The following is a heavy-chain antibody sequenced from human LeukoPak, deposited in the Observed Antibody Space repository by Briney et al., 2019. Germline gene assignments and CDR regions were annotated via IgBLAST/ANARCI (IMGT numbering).Heavy chain of an antibody. CDR3: ARSGDYYDSSGYSRDAFDI. CDR2: IYYSGST. CDR1: DASISGYY. D-gene: IGHD3-22*01. J-gene: IGHJ3*02. V-gene: IGHV4-59*01. Sequence: SETLSLTCTVSDASISGYYWSWIRQPPGKGLEWIGYIYYSGSTNYNPSLKSRVTISVDTSKNQFSLKLSSVTAADTAVYYCARSGDYYDSSGYSRDAFDIWGQGTMVTVSS.